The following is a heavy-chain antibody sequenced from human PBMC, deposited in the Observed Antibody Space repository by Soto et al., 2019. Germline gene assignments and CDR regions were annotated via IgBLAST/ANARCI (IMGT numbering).Heavy chain of an antibody. CDR2: ISAYNGNT. V-gene: IGHV1-18*01. J-gene: IGHJ5*02. CDR3: ARTGGNNWFDP. Sequence: ASVKVSCKASGYTFRSSAAHWVRQAPGQGLEWMGWISAYNGNTNYAQKLQGRVTIITDTSTSTAYMELRSLRSDDTAVYYCARTGGNNWFDPWGQGTLVTVSS. D-gene: IGHD1-1*01. CDR1: GYTFRSSA.